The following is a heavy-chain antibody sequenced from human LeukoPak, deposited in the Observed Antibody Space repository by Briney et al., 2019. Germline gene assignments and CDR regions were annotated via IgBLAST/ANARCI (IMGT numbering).Heavy chain of an antibody. CDR2: IYYSGST. V-gene: IGHV4-31*03. D-gene: IGHD3-22*01. Sequence: SETLSLTCTVSGGSISSGGYHWSWLRQHPGKGLEWIGYIYYSGSTYYNPSLKSRVTISVDTSKNQFSLKLSSVTAADTAVYYCARGDSSGSEDYWGQGTLVTVSS. CDR1: GGSISSGGYH. CDR3: ARGDSSGSEDY. J-gene: IGHJ4*02.